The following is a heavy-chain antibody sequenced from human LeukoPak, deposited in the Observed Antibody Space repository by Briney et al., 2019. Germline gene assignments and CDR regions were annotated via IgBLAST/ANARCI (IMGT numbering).Heavy chain of an antibody. Sequence: GASVKVSCKASGGTFSSNAISWVRQAPGQGLEWVGSMNPNSGNTDYAQKLQGRITMTRSTSISTAYMELSSLRSEDTAVYYCARGDYWGQGTLVTVSS. V-gene: IGHV1-8*02. CDR3: ARGDY. CDR2: MNPNSGNT. CDR1: GGTFSSNA. J-gene: IGHJ4*02.